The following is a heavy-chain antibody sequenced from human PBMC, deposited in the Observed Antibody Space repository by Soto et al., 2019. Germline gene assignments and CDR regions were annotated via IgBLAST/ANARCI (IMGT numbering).Heavy chain of an antibody. D-gene: IGHD6-13*01. CDR2: IYYSGST. V-gene: IGHV4-39*01. CDR3: EGMNDYYYGMDV. Sequence: SETLSLTCTVSGGSISSSSYYWGWLRQPPGKGLEWIGSIYYSGSTYYNPSLKSRVTISVDTSKNQFSLKLSSVTAADTAVYYCEGMNDYYYGMDVWGQGTTVSVS. CDR1: GGSISSSSYY. J-gene: IGHJ6*02.